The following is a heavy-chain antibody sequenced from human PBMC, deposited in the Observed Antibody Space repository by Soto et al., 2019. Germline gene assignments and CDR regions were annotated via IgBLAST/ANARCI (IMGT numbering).Heavy chain of an antibody. Sequence: GGSLRLSCAASGFTFSSYAMCWVRQAPGKGLEWVSAISGSGGSTYYADSVKGRFTISRDNSKNTLYLQMNSLRAEDTAVYYCAGWRGAYYFDYWGQGTLVTVSS. J-gene: IGHJ4*02. CDR2: ISGSGGST. V-gene: IGHV3-23*01. CDR1: GFTFSSYA. D-gene: IGHD2-15*01. CDR3: AGWRGAYYFDY.